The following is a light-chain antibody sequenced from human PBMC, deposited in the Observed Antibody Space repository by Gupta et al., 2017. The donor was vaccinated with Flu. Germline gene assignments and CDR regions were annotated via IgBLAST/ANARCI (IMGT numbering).Light chain of an antibody. V-gene: IGLV3-1*01. CDR3: QAWDSSTVI. Sequence: SYELTQPPSVSVSPGQTATITCSGDKLGDKYVSWYQQKPGQSPVLIMYQDSKRPSGIPEQFSGSNSGNTATLTISGTQAMDEADYYCQAWDSSTVIFGGGTKLTAL. CDR2: QDS. CDR1: KLGDKY. J-gene: IGLJ2*01.